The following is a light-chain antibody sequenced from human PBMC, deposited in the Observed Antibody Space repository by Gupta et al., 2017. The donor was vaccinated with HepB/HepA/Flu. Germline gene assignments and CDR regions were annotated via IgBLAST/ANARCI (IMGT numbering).Light chain of an antibody. V-gene: IGLV1-44*01. J-gene: IGLJ1*01. Sequence: ISCSRSSSNIGTYTVDWYQQFPGTAPKLLIFANYQRPSGVPDRFSGSRSDTSASLAISGLQSEDEADYFCAAWDDSLNGPYVFGTGTKVTVL. CDR3: AAWDDSLNGPYV. CDR1: SSNIGTYT. CDR2: ANY.